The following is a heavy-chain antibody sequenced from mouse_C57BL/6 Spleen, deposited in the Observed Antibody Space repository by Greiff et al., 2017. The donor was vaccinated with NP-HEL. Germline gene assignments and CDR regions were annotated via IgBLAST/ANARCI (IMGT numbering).Heavy chain of an antibody. CDR3: ATYGNFYAMDY. Sequence: DVQLVESGGDLVKPGGSLKLSCAASGFTFSSYGMSWVRQTPDKRLEWVATISSGGSYTYYPDSVKGRFTISRDNAKNTLYLQMSSLKSEDTAMYYCATYGNFYAMDYWGQGTSVTVSS. D-gene: IGHD2-10*02. J-gene: IGHJ4*01. CDR2: ISSGGSYT. V-gene: IGHV5-6*01. CDR1: GFTFSSYG.